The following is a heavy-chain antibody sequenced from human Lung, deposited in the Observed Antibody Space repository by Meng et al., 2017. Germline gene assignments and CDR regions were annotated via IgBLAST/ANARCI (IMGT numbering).Heavy chain of an antibody. Sequence: EGQLVEAGGGLVKPGGSLRLSCVASGFSFTDAWMSWVRQAPGKGLEWVGRIKSNSDGGTTDYAAPVKGRFTISRDDSKNTLYLQMNSLITEDTAMYFCATGAAAADHWGQGTLVTVSS. CDR2: IKSNSDGGTT. CDR1: GFSFTDAW. CDR3: ATGAAAADH. V-gene: IGHV3-15*01. D-gene: IGHD6-13*01. J-gene: IGHJ4*02.